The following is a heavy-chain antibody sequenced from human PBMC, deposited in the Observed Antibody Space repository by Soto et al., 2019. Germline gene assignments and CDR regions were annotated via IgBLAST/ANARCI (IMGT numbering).Heavy chain of an antibody. CDR1: GGTFSSYT. CDR2: IIPILGIA. V-gene: IGHV1-69*02. D-gene: IGHD3-10*01. J-gene: IGHJ6*04. CDR3: ARCFTMVRGLLAV. Sequence: KVSCKASGGTFSSYTISWVRQAPGQGLEWMGRIIPILGIANYAQKFQGRVTITADKSTSTAYMELSSLRSEDTAVYYCARCFTMVRGLLAVWGKGSTDPVSS.